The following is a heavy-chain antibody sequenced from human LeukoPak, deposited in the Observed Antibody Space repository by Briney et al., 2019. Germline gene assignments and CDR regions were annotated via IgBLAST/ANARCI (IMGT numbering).Heavy chain of an antibody. Sequence: QSGGSLRLSCVASGFTFSSYAMHWVRQAPGKGLEWVALISYGGSNKYYADSVKGRFTISRDNSKNTLYLQMNSLRAEDTAVYYCARGGVYSSGSYYLYYFDYWGQGTLVTVSS. CDR1: GFTFSSYA. V-gene: IGHV3-30-3*01. CDR3: ARGGVYSSGSYYLYYFDY. CDR2: ISYGGSNK. D-gene: IGHD6-19*01. J-gene: IGHJ4*02.